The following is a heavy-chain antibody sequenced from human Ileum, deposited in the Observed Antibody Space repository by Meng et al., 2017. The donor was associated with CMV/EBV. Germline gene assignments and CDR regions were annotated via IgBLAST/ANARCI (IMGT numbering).Heavy chain of an antibody. J-gene: IGHJ4*02. CDR1: GFTFNTFE. CDR3: TKGVWEDY. Sequence: GESLKISCAASGFTFNTFEMTWVRQAPGKGLEWFSFISANADRTYYADSVKGRFTISRDNSETTLFLQMNSPRVVDKAGYYCTKGVWEDYWGQGTMVTVSS. V-gene: IGHV3-23*01. CDR2: ISANADRT. D-gene: IGHD1-26*01.